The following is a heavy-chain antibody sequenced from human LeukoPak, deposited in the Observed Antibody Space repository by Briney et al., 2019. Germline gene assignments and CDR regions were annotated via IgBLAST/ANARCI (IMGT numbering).Heavy chain of an antibody. V-gene: IGHV3-23*01. CDR1: GLTFRTQP. Sequence: GGSRGLSCPASGLTFRTQPMSWVRQPPGKGLGWVSAISGSGGSTYYADSVKGRFTISRDNSKNTLYLQVNSLRAEDTAVYYCARGSRVGANLLDYWGQGTLVTVSS. D-gene: IGHD1-26*01. J-gene: IGHJ4*02. CDR2: ISGSGGST. CDR3: ARGSRVGANLLDY.